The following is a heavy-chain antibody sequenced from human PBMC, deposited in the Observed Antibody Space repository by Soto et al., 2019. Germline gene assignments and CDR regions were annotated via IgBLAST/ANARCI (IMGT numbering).Heavy chain of an antibody. D-gene: IGHD5-18*01. J-gene: IGHJ4*02. V-gene: IGHV5-51*01. CDR1: GYSFTSYW. Sequence: PGESLKISCKGSGYSFTSYWIGWVRQMPWKGLEWMGIIYPGDSDTRYSPSFQGQVTISADKSISTAYLQWSSLKASDTAMYYCARQGGGAQLWEGDFDYWGLGTLVTVSS. CDR2: IYPGDSDT. CDR3: ARQGGGAQLWEGDFDY.